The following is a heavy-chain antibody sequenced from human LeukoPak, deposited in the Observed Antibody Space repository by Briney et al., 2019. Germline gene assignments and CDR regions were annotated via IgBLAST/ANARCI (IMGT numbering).Heavy chain of an antibody. V-gene: IGHV4-34*01. CDR1: GGSFSGYY. J-gene: IGHJ4*02. CDR3: ARGRNYYYGSGSYLDG. Sequence: SETLSLTCAVYGGSFSGYYWSWIRQPPGKGLEWIGEINHSGSTNYNPSLKSRVTISVDTSKNQFSLKLSSVTAADTAVYYCARGRNYYYGSGSYLDGRGQGTLVTVSS. CDR2: INHSGST. D-gene: IGHD3-10*01.